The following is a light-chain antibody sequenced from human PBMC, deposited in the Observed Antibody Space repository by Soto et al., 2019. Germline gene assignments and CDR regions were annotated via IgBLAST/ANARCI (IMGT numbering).Light chain of an antibody. CDR1: SSDVGGYNY. CDR2: EVS. V-gene: IGLV2-14*01. CDR3: AAWDDSLNASV. Sequence: QSALTQPASVSGSPGQSITISCTGTSSDVGGYNYVSWYQQHPGKAPKLMIYEVSNRPSGVPDRFSGSKSGTSASLAISGLQSEDEADYYCAAWDDSLNASVFGGGTKLTVL. J-gene: IGLJ2*01.